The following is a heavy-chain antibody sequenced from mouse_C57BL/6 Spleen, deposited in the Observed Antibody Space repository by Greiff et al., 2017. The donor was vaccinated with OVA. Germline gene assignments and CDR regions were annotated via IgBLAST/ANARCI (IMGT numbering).Heavy chain of an antibody. D-gene: IGHD4-1*01. Sequence: DVKLVESGGDLVKPGGSLKLSCAASGFTFSSYGMSWVRQTPDKRLEWVATISSGGSYTYYPDSVKGRFTISRDNAKNTLYLQMSSLKSEDTAMYYCASRNWENAMDYWGQGTSVTVSS. CDR1: GFTFSSYG. CDR3: ASRNWENAMDY. CDR2: ISSGGSYT. V-gene: IGHV5-6*02. J-gene: IGHJ4*01.